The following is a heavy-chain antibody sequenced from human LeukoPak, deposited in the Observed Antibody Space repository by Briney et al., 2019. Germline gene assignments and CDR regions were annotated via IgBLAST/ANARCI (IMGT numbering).Heavy chain of an antibody. V-gene: IGHV7-4-1*04. CDR1: GYTFTNYA. Sequence: ASVKVSCKASGYTFTNYAINWVRQAPGQGLEWMGWINTNTGNPTYAQGFTGRFVFSLDTSVSVAYLRISSLKAEDTAVYYCARDVEGVRGVHDYWGQGTLVTVSS. CDR2: INTNTGNP. J-gene: IGHJ4*02. D-gene: IGHD3-10*01. CDR3: ARDVEGVRGVHDY.